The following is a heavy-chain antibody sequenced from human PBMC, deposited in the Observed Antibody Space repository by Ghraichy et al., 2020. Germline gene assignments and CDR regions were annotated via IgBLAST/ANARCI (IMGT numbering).Heavy chain of an antibody. CDR3: ARPRRYSSSWYGGWFDP. CDR1: GGSISSSSYY. Sequence: SQTLSLTCTVFGGSISSSSYYWGWIRQPPGKGLEWIGCIYYSGSTYYNPSLKSRVTISLDTSKNQFSLKLSSVTAADTAVYYCARPRRYSSSWYGGWFDPWGQGTLVTVSS. V-gene: IGHV4-39*01. CDR2: IYYSGST. D-gene: IGHD6-13*01. J-gene: IGHJ5*02.